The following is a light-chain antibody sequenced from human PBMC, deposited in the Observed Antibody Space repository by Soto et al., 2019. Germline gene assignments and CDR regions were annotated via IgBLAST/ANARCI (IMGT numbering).Light chain of an antibody. V-gene: IGKV3-20*01. CDR2: GAS. CDR1: RSVSSRY. J-gene: IGKJ2*01. CDR3: QQYGSSPYT. Sequence: EIVLTQSPGTLSLSPGEKATLSCRASRSVSSRYLAWYQQKPGQAPRLLINGASGRATGIPDRFSDSGSGTDFTLTISRLEPEDFAVYYCQQYGSSPYTFGQGTKLEIK.